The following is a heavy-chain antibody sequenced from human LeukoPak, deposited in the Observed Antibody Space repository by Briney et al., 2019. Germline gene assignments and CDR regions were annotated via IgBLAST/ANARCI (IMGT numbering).Heavy chain of an antibody. CDR2: INHSGST. CDR1: GVSFSGDY. CDR3: ARGEWEHLLDY. D-gene: IGHD1-26*01. V-gene: IGHV4-34*01. Sequence: PSETLSLTCAVYGVSFSGDYWSWIRQPPGKGLEWIGEINHSGSTNYNPSLQSRVTISVDRSKNQFSLKLSSVTAADTAVYYCARGEWEHLLDYWGQGTLVTVSS. J-gene: IGHJ4*02.